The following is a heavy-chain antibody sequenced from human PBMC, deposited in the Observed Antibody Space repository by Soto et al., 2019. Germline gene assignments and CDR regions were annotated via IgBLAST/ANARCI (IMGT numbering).Heavy chain of an antibody. CDR2: ISANGDNV. V-gene: IGHV3-9*01. Sequence: GGSLRLSCVASGFTVDDYAMHWVLQAPGKGLEWVSGISANGDNVDYADSVKGRFTVSRDNAKNSLFLQMNSLRPEDTALYYCAKDMKWGGMTTIHYFDSWGQGTQVTVSS. D-gene: IGHD4-17*01. CDR3: AKDMKWGGMTTIHYFDS. J-gene: IGHJ4*02. CDR1: GFTVDDYA.